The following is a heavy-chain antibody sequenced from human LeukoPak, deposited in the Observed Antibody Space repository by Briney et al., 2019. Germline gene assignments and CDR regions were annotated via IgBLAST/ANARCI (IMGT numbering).Heavy chain of an antibody. Sequence: GGSLRLSCEASGFTFIRNGMHWVRQAPGKGLEWVAFLRYDGSNQYYADSVQGRFTISRDNSKNTLYLQMYSLRAEDTAVYYCARDDPHYDILTGYYPIDSWGKGNLVTVSS. D-gene: IGHD3-9*01. CDR2: LRYDGSNQ. J-gene: IGHJ4*02. V-gene: IGHV3-30*02. CDR3: ARDDPHYDILTGYYPIDS. CDR1: GFTFIRNG.